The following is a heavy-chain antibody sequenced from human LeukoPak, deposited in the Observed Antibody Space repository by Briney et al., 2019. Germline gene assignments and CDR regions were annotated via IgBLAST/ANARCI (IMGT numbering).Heavy chain of an antibody. V-gene: IGHV3-33*08. CDR1: GFTFSRYW. J-gene: IGHJ4*02. CDR2: IWSDGSKT. D-gene: IGHD2-8*01. Sequence: PGGSLRLSCAASGFTFSRYWMHWVRQAPGKGLVWVAVIWSDGSKTYYVDSVKGRFTISRDYSKNTLYLQMSSLRAEDTAVYYCARAGASNEFDYWGQGTLVTVSS. CDR3: ARAGASNEFDY.